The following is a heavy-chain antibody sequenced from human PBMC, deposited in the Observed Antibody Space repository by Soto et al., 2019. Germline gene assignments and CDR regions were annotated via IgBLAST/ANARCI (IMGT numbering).Heavy chain of an antibody. CDR3: VRENEMAGATAAFED. V-gene: IGHV3-21*02. D-gene: IGHD1-26*01. Sequence: EVQLVASGGGLVKPGGSLRVSCEASGFRFNSYSMNWVRQAPQKGLEWVSLIDARSNYIYYADSVKGRFTISRDNARNSLYLQMDSLRVEDTAVYYCVRENEMAGATAAFEDWGQGTPVTVSS. CDR2: IDARSNYI. CDR1: GFRFNSYS. J-gene: IGHJ4*02.